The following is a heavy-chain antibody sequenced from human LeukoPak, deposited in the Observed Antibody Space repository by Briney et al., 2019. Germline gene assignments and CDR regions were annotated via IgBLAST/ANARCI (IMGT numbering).Heavy chain of an antibody. CDR1: GGSFSGYY. D-gene: IGHD1-26*01. V-gene: IGHV4-34*01. Sequence: SETLSLTCAVYGGSFSGYYWSWIRQPPGKGLEWIGEINHSGSTNYNPSLKSRVTISVDTSKNQFSLKLSSVTAADTAVYYCARNGVGATFGAFDIWGQGTMVTVSS. CDR2: INHSGST. J-gene: IGHJ3*02. CDR3: ARNGVGATFGAFDI.